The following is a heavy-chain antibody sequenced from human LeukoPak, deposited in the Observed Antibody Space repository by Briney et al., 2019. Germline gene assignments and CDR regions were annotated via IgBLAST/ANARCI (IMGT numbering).Heavy chain of an antibody. CDR1: GGSISSGGYY. Sequence: SQTLSLTCTVSGGSISSGGYYWSWIRQHPGKGLEWIGYIYYSGSTYYNPSLKSRVTISVDASKNQFSLKLSSVTAADTAVYYCARDDGMITFGGPPRGYYGMDVWGQGTTVTVSS. V-gene: IGHV4-31*03. CDR2: IYYSGST. CDR3: ARDDGMITFGGPPRGYYGMDV. J-gene: IGHJ6*02. D-gene: IGHD3-16*01.